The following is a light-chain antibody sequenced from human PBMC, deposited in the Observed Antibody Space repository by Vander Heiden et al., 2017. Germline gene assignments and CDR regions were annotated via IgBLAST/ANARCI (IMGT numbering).Light chain of an antibody. CDR3: QQRSNLLT. V-gene: IGKV3-11*01. CDR1: QSVSSY. CDR2: DAS. Sequence: EIVLTQSPSTLSLSPGERATLSCRASQSVSSYFAWYQQKPGQAPRLLIYDASNRATGIPARFSGSGSGTDFTLTSSSLEPEDFAVYYCQQRSNLLTFGGGTKVEIK. J-gene: IGKJ4*01.